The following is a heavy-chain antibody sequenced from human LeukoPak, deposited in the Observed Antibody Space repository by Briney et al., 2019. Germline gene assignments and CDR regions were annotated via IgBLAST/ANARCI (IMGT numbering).Heavy chain of an antibody. CDR1: GFTFSSYA. J-gene: IGHJ6*02. D-gene: IGHD2-15*01. CDR2: ISYDGSNK. V-gene: IGHV3-30-3*01. CDR3: ARDGLYCSGGSCYSFYYYGMDV. Sequence: PGGSLRLSCAASGFTFSSYAMHWVRQAPGKGLEWVAVISYDGSNKYYADSVKGRFTISRDNSKNTLYLQMNSLRAEDTAVYYCARDGLYCSGGSCYSFYYYGMDVWGQGTTVTVSS.